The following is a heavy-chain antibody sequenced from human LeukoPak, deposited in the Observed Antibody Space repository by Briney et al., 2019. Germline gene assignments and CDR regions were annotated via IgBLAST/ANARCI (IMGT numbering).Heavy chain of an antibody. CDR1: RFTFSDYY. CDR3: AKGPLGGTAAAIDY. Sequence: GGSLRLSCAASRFTFSDYYMSWIRQAPGKGLEWVAVISYDGRNKHYPDSVKGRFTISRDISTDTLWLQMDSLRTEDTAVYYCAKGPLGGTAAAIDYGGQGPLVTVSS. CDR2: ISYDGRNK. D-gene: IGHD2-2*01. V-gene: IGHV3-30*18. J-gene: IGHJ4*02.